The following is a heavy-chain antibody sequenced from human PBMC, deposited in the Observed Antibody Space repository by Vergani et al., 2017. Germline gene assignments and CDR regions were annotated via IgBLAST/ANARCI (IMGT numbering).Heavy chain of an antibody. D-gene: IGHD2-2*01. J-gene: IGHJ4*02. CDR2: IYYSGST. V-gene: IGHV4-59*01. CDR1: GGSISSYY. Sequence: QVQLPESGPGLVKPSETLSLTCTVSGGSISSYYWSWIRQPPGKGLEWIGYIYYSGSTNYNPSLKSRVTISVDTSKNQFSLKLSSVTAADTAVYYCARSRDFLILFDYWGQGTLVTVSS. CDR3: ARSRDFLILFDY.